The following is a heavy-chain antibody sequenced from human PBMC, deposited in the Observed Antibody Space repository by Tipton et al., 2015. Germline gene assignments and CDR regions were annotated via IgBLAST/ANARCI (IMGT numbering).Heavy chain of an antibody. J-gene: IGHJ5*01. Sequence: TLSLTCAVSAYSISSDYYWGWIRQPPGKGLEWIGSISHSGNTYYNPSLKSRVTMSRDTSKNQFSLKLSSVTAADTAVYYCARLGGVVVGVAATTRFTTPDFWFDSWGQGILVTVSS. CDR3: ARLGGVVVGVAATTRFTTPDFWFDS. D-gene: IGHD2-15*01. V-gene: IGHV4-38-2*01. CDR2: ISHSGNT. CDR1: AYSISSDYY.